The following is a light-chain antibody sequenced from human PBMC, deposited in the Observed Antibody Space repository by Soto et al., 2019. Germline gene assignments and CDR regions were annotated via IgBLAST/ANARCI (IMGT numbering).Light chain of an antibody. Sequence: DIQMTQSPSSLSASVGDRVTISCRASQTISSFLNWYQWKPGKAPKFLIHDASNLQSGVPTRFSGSGSGTDFNLTISSLQPEDFATYYCQQSFSTPPTFGQGTKLEIK. V-gene: IGKV1-39*01. CDR3: QQSFSTPPT. J-gene: IGKJ2*01. CDR1: QTISSF. CDR2: DAS.